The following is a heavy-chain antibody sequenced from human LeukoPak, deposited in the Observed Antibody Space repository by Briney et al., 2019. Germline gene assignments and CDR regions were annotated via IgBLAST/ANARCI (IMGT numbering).Heavy chain of an antibody. CDR2: INSDGSST. V-gene: IGHV3-74*01. J-gene: IGHJ4*02. CDR3: ARRGAVAATGDY. D-gene: IGHD2-15*01. Sequence: GGSLRLSCAASGFTFSRYWMHWVRHAPGKGLVWVSRINSDGSSTNYADSVKGRFTISRDNAKNTLYLQMNSLRAEDTAVYYCARRGAVAATGDYWGQGTLVTVSS. CDR1: GFTFSRYW.